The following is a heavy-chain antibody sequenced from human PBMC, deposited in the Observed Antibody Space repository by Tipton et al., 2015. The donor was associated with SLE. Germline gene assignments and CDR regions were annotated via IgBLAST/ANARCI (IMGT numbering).Heavy chain of an antibody. V-gene: IGHV3-30*18. Sequence: SLRLSCAASGFTFSSYDIHWVRQAPGKGLEWVAVISYDGSNKYYADSGKGRFTISRDHSKNPLYLQMNSLRAEDTAVYYCAKDAPPGALDYWGQGTLVTVSS. CDR1: GFTFSSYD. CDR3: AKDAPPGALDY. D-gene: IGHD1-14*01. CDR2: ISYDGSNK. J-gene: IGHJ4*02.